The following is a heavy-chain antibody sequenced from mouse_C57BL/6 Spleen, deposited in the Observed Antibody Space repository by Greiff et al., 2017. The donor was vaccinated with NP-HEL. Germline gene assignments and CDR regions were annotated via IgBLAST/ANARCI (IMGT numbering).Heavy chain of an antibody. Sequence: EVMLVESGGGLVKPGGSLKLSCAASGFTFSDYGMHWVRQAPEKGLEWVAYISSGSSTIYYADTVKGRFTISRDNAKNTLFLQMTSLRSEDTAMYDWASHYDDGPWFAYWGQGTLVTVSA. V-gene: IGHV5-17*01. CDR2: ISSGSSTI. D-gene: IGHD2-4*01. CDR1: GFTFSDYG. CDR3: ASHYDDGPWFAY. J-gene: IGHJ3*01.